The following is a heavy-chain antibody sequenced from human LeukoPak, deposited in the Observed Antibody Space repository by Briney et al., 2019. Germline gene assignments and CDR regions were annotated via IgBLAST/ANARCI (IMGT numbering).Heavy chain of an antibody. J-gene: IGHJ4*02. Sequence: GGSLRLSCAASGFTFDDYGMSWVRQAPGKGLEWVSGINWNGGSTGYADSVKGRFTISRDNAKNSPYLQMNSLRAEDTALYHCARAYCSGGSCLELDYWGQGTLVTVSS. V-gene: IGHV3-20*01. CDR1: GFTFDDYG. D-gene: IGHD2-15*01. CDR2: INWNGGST. CDR3: ARAYCSGGSCLELDY.